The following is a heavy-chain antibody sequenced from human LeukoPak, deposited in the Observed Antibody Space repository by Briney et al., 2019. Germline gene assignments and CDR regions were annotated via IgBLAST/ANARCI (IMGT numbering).Heavy chain of an antibody. Sequence: GGSLRLSCAASGFTFSSYEMNWVRQAPGKGLEWVSYISSSGSTIYYADSVKGRFTISRDNAKNSLYLQMNSLRAEDTAVYYCARGAGSSWTSEYFQYWGQGTLVTVSS. CDR1: GFTFSSYE. D-gene: IGHD6-13*01. V-gene: IGHV3-48*03. CDR2: ISSSGSTI. CDR3: ARGAGSSWTSEYFQY. J-gene: IGHJ1*01.